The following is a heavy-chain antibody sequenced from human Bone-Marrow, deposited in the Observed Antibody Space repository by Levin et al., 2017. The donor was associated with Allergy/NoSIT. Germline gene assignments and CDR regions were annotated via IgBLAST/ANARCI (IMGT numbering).Heavy chain of an antibody. Sequence: GGSLRLSCVGSGFLFNSYGMHWVRQAPGKGLEWVAAIWLDGSKEFYAESVKGRFTISRDNSKNTLELQMNGLRIEDTGIYFCAKERTGEWYRGNYVYYHYMEVWGKGATVIVSS. CDR1: GFLFNSYG. D-gene: IGHD3-16*01. CDR3: AKERTGEWYRGNYVYYHYMEV. CDR2: IWLDGSKE. V-gene: IGHV3-33*06. J-gene: IGHJ6*03.